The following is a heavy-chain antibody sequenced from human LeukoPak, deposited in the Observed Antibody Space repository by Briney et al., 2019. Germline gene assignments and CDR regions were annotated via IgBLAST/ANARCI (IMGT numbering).Heavy chain of an antibody. J-gene: IGHJ5*02. CDR1: GFTFSSYG. CDR2: IWYDGSNK. CDR3: ARDARNYYDSSGGLNWFDP. D-gene: IGHD3-22*01. Sequence: GGSLRLSCAASGFTFSSYGMHWVRQAPGKGLEWVAVIWYDGSNKYYADSVKGRFTISRDNSKNTPYLQMNSLRAEDTAVYYCARDARNYYDSSGGLNWFDPWGQGTLVTVSS. V-gene: IGHV3-33*01.